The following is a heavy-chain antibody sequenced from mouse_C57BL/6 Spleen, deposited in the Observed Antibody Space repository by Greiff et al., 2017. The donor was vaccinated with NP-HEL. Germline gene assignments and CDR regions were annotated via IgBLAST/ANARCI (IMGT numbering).Heavy chain of an antibody. CDR3: AHYYGSSYYAMGY. J-gene: IGHJ4*01. Sequence: QVHVKQSGPELVKPGASVKISCKASGYAFSSSWMNWVKQRPGKGLEWIGRIYPGDGDTNYNGKFKGKATLTADKSSSTAYMQLSSLTSEDSAVYFCAHYYGSSYYAMGYWGQGASVTVSS. V-gene: IGHV1-82*01. D-gene: IGHD1-1*01. CDR2: IYPGDGDT. CDR1: GYAFSSSW.